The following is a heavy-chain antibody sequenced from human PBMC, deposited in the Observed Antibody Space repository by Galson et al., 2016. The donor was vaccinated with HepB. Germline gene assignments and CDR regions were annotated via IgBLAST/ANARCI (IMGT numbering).Heavy chain of an antibody. CDR2: IHPSVST. J-gene: IGHJ4*02. Sequence: SDTLSPTCGVYGGSFTGYYCNWFRQPPGMGLEWIGEIHPSVSTSYNPSLGSRATISLDTSKNQFSLKVDSVTAADTAVYFCSRGLDAYKAGNYWGQGTLVTVAA. V-gene: IGHV4-34*01. CDR1: GGSFTGYY. D-gene: IGHD5-24*01. CDR3: SRGLDAYKAGNY.